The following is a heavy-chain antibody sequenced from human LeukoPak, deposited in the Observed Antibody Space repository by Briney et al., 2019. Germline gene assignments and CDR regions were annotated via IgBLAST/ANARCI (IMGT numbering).Heavy chain of an antibody. J-gene: IGHJ4*02. Sequence: PSETLSLACSVSGGSINSGAYYWSWIRQPPGKGLEWIGEINHSGSTNYNPSLKSRVTISVDTSKNQFSLKLSSVTAADTAVYYCARGPWLLPDYWGQGTLVTVSS. CDR3: ARGPWLLPDY. D-gene: IGHD3-22*01. CDR2: INHSGST. V-gene: IGHV4-34*01. CDR1: GGSINSGAYY.